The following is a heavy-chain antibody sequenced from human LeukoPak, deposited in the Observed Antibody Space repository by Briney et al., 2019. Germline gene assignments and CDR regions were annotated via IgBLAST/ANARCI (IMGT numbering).Heavy chain of an antibody. J-gene: IGHJ6*02. V-gene: IGHV1-69*13. CDR1: GGTFSSYA. Sequence: SVKVSCKASGGTFSSYAISWVRQAPGQGLEWMGGIIPIFGTANYAQKFQGRVTITADESTSTAYMELSSLRSEDTAAYYCARESQDTIFWLPGGMDVWGQGTTVTVSS. CDR3: ARESQDTIFWLPGGMDV. D-gene: IGHD3-9*01. CDR2: IIPIFGTA.